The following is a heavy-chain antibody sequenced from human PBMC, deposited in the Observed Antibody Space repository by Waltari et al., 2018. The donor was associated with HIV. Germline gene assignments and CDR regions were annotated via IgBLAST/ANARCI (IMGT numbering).Heavy chain of an antibody. CDR3: ARWCWGYRWTCDAFDI. V-gene: IGHV4-34*02. CDR2: IKNGGNT. CDR1: GGSFRGYS. D-gene: IGHD2-21*01. J-gene: IGHJ3*02. Sequence: QVHPQQWGAGLFKPSDTLSVTCAVYGGSFRGYSRSWLHQSPGKGLEWIGEIKNGGNTNYNPSLKSRVIISQDTSKNQFSLKVTSVTAADTAVYYCARWCWGYRWTCDAFDIWGQGTMVTVSS.